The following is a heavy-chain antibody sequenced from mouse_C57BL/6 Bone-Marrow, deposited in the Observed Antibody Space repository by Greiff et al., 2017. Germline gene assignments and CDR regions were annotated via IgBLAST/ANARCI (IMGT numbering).Heavy chain of an antibody. J-gene: IGHJ2*01. CDR1: GYTFTSYG. D-gene: IGHD1-1*01. CDR2: IYPRSGNP. CDR3: ARALITTVVAGDY. Sequence: QVQLQQSGAELARPGASVKLSCKASGYTFTSYGISWVKQRTGQGLEWIGEIYPRSGNPFYNAKFKGQATLTADKSSSTAYMELRSLTSEDSSVYFCARALITTVVAGDYWGQGTTLTVSS. V-gene: IGHV1-81*01.